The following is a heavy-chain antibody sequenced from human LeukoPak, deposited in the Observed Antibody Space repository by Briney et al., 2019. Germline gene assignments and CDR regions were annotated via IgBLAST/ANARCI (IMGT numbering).Heavy chain of an antibody. CDR2: ISSSGNTI. CDR1: GFAFSDYY. CDR3: AGPQGVIIPPDAFDI. V-gene: IGHV3-11*01. D-gene: IGHD3-10*01. Sequence: GRSLRLSCAASGFAFSDYYMSWIRQAPGKGLEWVSYISSSGNTIYYADSVKGRFTISRDNAKKSLYLQMNSLTAEDTAVYYCAGPQGVIIPPDAFDIWGQGTMVTVSS. J-gene: IGHJ3*02.